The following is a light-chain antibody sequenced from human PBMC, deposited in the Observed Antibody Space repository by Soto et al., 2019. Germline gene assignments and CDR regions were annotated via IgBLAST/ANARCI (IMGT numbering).Light chain of an antibody. J-gene: IGLJ3*02. V-gene: IGLV2-11*01. CDR3: CSYAGTYWV. Sequence: QSALTQPRSVSGSPGQSVTISCTGTSNDVGGYNYVSWFQQHPGNVPKLMVYDVSYRPSGVPDRFSGSKSGNTASLTISGLQADDEGDYYCCSYAGTYWVFGGGTKLTVL. CDR1: SNDVGGYNY. CDR2: DVS.